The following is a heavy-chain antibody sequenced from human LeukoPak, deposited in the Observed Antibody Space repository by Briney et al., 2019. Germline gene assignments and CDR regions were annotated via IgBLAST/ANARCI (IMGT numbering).Heavy chain of an antibody. D-gene: IGHD3-22*01. V-gene: IGHV3-21*01. CDR3: ARRGYYDYSGYDY. Sequence: GGSLRLSCAASGFTFSNYAMNWVRQAPGKGLEWVSSISGGSTDIYCADSVKGRFTIFRDNAKNSLYLQMNSLRAEDTAVYYCARRGYYDYSGYDYWGQGTLVTVSS. CDR1: GFTFSNYA. J-gene: IGHJ4*02. CDR2: ISGGSTDI.